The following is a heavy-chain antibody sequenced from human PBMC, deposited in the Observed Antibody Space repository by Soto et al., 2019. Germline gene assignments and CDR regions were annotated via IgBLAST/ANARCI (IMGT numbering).Heavy chain of an antibody. J-gene: IGHJ4*02. D-gene: IGHD3-10*01. V-gene: IGHV3-11*01. Sequence: GGSLRLSCAASGFTFSDYYMSWIRQAPGKGLEWVSYISSSGSTIYYADSVKGRSTISRDNDKNPLYMQMNSLRAEDTAVYYCARIEWFGELLYKIFDYWGQGTLVTVSS. CDR2: ISSSGSTI. CDR1: GFTFSDYY. CDR3: ARIEWFGELLYKIFDY.